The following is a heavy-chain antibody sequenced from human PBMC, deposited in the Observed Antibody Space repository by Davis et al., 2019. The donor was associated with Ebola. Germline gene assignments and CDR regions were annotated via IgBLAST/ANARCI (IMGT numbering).Heavy chain of an antibody. CDR2: ISAYNGNT. Sequence: ASVKVSCKASGYTFTSYGISWVRQAPGQGLEWMGWISAYNGNTNYAQKLQGRVTMTTDTSTSTAYMELRSLRSDDTAVYYCARAGESGSSSRYYYYGMDVWGQGTTVTVSS. CDR3: ARAGESGSSSRYYYYGMDV. D-gene: IGHD6-6*01. V-gene: IGHV1-18*04. J-gene: IGHJ6*02. CDR1: GYTFTSYG.